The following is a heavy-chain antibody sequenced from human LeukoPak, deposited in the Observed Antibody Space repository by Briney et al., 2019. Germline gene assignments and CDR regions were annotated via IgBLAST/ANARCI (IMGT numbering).Heavy chain of an antibody. CDR3: AKFRADSSGWPFDY. CDR1: VFTFSIYS. D-gene: IGHD6-19*01. CDR2: ISGTSGNT. Sequence: PGGSLRLSCAASVFTFSIYSMSWLRQAPGKGLKCFSSISGTSGNTYYAASVKGRFAISRDNSKDTLYLQMNSLRAEATAIYYCAKFRADSSGWPFDYWGQGTLVTVSS. V-gene: IGHV3-23*01. J-gene: IGHJ4*02.